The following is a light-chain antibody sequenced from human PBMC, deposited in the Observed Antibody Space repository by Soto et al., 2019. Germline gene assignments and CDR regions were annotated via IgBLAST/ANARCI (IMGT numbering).Light chain of an antibody. CDR1: QSVSSSY. J-gene: IGKJ1*01. Sequence: EIVLTQSPGTLSLSPGERATLSCRASQSVSSSYLAWYQQKPGQAPRLLIYGASSRATGIPDRFSGSGSGTDFTLTISILEPEYFAFYYSHHYRRTFGQRTKVQIK. V-gene: IGKV3-20*01. CDR3: HHYRRT. CDR2: GAS.